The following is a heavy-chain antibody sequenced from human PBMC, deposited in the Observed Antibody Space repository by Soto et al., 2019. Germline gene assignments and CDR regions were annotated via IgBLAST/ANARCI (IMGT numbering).Heavy chain of an antibody. CDR2: ISYDGSNE. J-gene: IGHJ4*02. D-gene: IGHD6-13*01. CDR3: AEEGAPRYSTSSTCHRAGSY. V-gene: IGHV3-30*18. CDR1: GFNVTDYG. Sequence: QVQLVESGGDMVQPGTSLRLSCAGSGFNVTDYGLHWVRQAPGKGLEWVAAISYDGSNEYYAVSVKGRLTISRDYSKKMLYLPMDRLRPEDTAVYYCAEEGAPRYSTSSTCHRAGSYLCQGTLVTVSS.